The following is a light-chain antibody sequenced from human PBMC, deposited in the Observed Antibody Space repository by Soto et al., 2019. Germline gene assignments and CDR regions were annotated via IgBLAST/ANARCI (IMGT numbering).Light chain of an antibody. CDR2: EVS. V-gene: IGLV2-14*01. Sequence: QSVLTQPASVSGSPGQSITISCTGTSSDVGRYNFVSWYQQYPDKAPKLIIYEVSNRPSGISYRFSGSKSGNTASLTISGPQAEDEADYYCSSYASDNTFYVFGTGTKVTVL. CDR1: SSDVGRYNF. CDR3: SSYASDNTFYV. J-gene: IGLJ1*01.